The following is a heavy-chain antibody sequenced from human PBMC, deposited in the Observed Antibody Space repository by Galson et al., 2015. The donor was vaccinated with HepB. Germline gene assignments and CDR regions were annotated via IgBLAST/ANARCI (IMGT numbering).Heavy chain of an antibody. J-gene: IGHJ3*01. CDR1: GFTFSTYS. CDR2: ISSSSHAI. V-gene: IGHV3-48*04. Sequence: SLRLSCAAPGFTFSTYSMMWVRQAPGKGLEWISYISSSSHAIHYADSVKGRFTISRDNAKNSLYLQMNSLRAEDTAVYYCATGGGPHCNSDCYCPYWGQGTMVTVSS. D-gene: IGHD2-21*02. CDR3: ATGGGPHCNSDCYCPY.